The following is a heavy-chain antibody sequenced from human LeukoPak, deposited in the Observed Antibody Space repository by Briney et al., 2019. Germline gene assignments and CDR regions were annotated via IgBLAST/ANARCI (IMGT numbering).Heavy chain of an antibody. V-gene: IGHV3-48*03. CDR1: GFTFTGSE. CDR3: ARDKALMLYTSDAFDV. CDR2: ISSSGSTI. D-gene: IGHD2-8*02. J-gene: IGHJ3*01. Sequence: GGSLRLSCEAPGFTFTGSEMNWVRQAPGKGLEWISYISSSGSTIQYADSVKGRFTISRDNHKNSLYLQMNSLRAEDTAVHYCARDKALMLYTSDAFDVWGQGTVVTVSS.